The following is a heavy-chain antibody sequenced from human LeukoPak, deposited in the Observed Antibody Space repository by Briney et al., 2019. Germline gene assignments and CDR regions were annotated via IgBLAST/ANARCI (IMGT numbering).Heavy chain of an antibody. J-gene: IGHJ4*02. CDR1: GFAFSRYW. CDR3: ARDLDRDGSTHFDY. V-gene: IGHV3-74*01. D-gene: IGHD1-1*01. CDR2: INTGGSTT. Sequence: PGGSLRLSCAASGFAFSRYWMHWVRQAPGEGLVWVSHINTGGSTTNFADSVKGRFSVSRDNAKNTLYLQMNNLRAEDTAVYYCARDLDRDGSTHFDYWGQGTLVTVSS.